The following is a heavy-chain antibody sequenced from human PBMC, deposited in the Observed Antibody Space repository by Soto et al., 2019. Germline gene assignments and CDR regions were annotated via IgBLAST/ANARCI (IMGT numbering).Heavy chain of an antibody. CDR1: GGSISSGDYY. V-gene: IGHV4-30-4*01. CDR2: IYYSGST. J-gene: IGHJ5*02. CDR3: ARGWTVTTASHLPTDP. Sequence: SETLSLTCTVSGGSISSGDYYWSWIRQPPGKGLEWIGYIYYSGSTYCNPSLKSRVTISVDTSKNQSSLKLSSVTAADTAVYYCARGWTVTTASHLPTDPWGQGTLVTVSS. D-gene: IGHD4-17*01.